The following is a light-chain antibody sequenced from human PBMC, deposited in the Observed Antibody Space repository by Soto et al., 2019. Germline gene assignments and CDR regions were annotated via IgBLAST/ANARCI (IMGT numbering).Light chain of an antibody. CDR2: DAS. CDR3: QQRSNWPYT. V-gene: IGKV3-11*01. J-gene: IGKJ2*01. Sequence: EIVLTQSPGTLSLSPGERATLSCRASRSVSRNLAWYQHNPGQAPRLLIYDASNRATGIPARFSGSGSGTDFTLTISSLEPEDFAVYYCQQRSNWPYTFGQGTKLEI. CDR1: RSVSRN.